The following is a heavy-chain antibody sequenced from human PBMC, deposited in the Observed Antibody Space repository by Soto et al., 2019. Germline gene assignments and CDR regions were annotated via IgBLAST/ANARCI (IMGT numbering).Heavy chain of an antibody. Sequence: SGPTLVDPTQTLTLTCNFSGLSLNTTGMCVSWIRQPPGKALEWLALIDWDDDTYYSTSLKTRLSISKDTSKNQVVLTMTNMDPVDTGMYYCARISSVGSPNFDFWGRGTLVTVSS. V-gene: IGHV2-70*01. D-gene: IGHD1-26*01. CDR2: IDWDDDT. J-gene: IGHJ4*02. CDR1: GLSLNTTGMC. CDR3: ARISSVGSPNFDF.